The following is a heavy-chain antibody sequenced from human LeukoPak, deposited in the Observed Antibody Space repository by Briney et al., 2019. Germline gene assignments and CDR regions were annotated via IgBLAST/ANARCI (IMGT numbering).Heavy chain of an antibody. CDR1: GFTYSSYG. Sequence: GGSLRLSCAASGFTYSSYGMHWVRQAPGKGLEWVAVISYDGSNKYYADSVKGRFTISRDNSKNTLYLQMNSLRAEDTAVYYCAKGGYSSSWYGEDNWFDPWGQGTLVTVSS. J-gene: IGHJ5*02. CDR3: AKGGYSSSWYGEDNWFDP. D-gene: IGHD6-13*01. V-gene: IGHV3-30*18. CDR2: ISYDGSNK.